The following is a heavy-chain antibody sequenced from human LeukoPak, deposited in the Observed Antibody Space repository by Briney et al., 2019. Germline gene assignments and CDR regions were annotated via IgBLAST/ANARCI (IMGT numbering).Heavy chain of an antibody. CDR2: IYSGGST. CDR3: ARDLVWFGELGAFDI. V-gene: IGHV3-66*01. Sequence: PGGSLGLSCAASGFTVSSNYMSWVRQAPGKGLEWVSVIYSGGSTYYADSVKGRFTISRDNSKNTLYLQMNSLRAEDTAVYYCARDLVWFGELGAFDIWGQGTMVTVSS. J-gene: IGHJ3*02. D-gene: IGHD3-10*01. CDR1: GFTVSSNY.